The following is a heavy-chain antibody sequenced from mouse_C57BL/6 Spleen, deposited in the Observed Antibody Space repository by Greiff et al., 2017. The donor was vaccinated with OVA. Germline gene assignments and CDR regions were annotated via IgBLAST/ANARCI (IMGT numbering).Heavy chain of an antibody. D-gene: IGHD2-4*01. J-gene: IGHJ3*01. Sequence: VQLKQSGPVLVKPGASVKMSCKASGYTFTDYYMNWVKQSHGKSLEWIGVINPYNGGTSYNQKFKGKATLTVDKSSSTAYMELNSLTSEDSAVYYCARTMDYDPSWFAYWGQGTLVTVSA. CDR2: INPYNGGT. CDR1: GYTFTDYY. V-gene: IGHV1-19*01. CDR3: ARTMDYDPSWFAY.